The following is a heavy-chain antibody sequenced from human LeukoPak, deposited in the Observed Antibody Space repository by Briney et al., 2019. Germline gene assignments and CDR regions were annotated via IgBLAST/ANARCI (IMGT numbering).Heavy chain of an antibody. CDR1: GGSISSGGYS. Sequence: PSQTLSLTCAVSGGSISSGGYSWSWIRQPPGKGLEWIGYIYYSGSTNYNPSLKSRVTISVDTSKNQFSLKLSSVTAEDTAVYYCARYPEGSSGWGQDRYYYGMDVWGQGTTVTVSS. D-gene: IGHD6-19*01. J-gene: IGHJ6*02. CDR3: ARYPEGSSGWGQDRYYYGMDV. CDR2: IYYSGST. V-gene: IGHV4-30-4*07.